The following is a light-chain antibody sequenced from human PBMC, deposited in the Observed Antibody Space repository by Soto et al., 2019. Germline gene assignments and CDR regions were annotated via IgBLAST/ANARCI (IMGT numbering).Light chain of an antibody. V-gene: IGKV1-12*01. CDR3: QQTNSLPVT. J-gene: IGKJ5*01. Sequence: DIQLTQSPSSLSASVGDRVTITCRASQDISNWLAWYQQRPGKAPKLLISAASSLQSGVPSRFSGSGSGTDFTLTISSLQPEDFTTYYCQQTNSLPVTFGQGTRLENK. CDR1: QDISNW. CDR2: AAS.